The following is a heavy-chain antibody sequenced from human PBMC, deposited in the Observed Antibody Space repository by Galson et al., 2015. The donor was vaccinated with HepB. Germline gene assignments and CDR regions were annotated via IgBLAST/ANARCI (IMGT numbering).Heavy chain of an antibody. CDR2: ISYDGSNK. D-gene: IGHD6-6*01. Sequence: SLRLSCAASGFTFSSYGMHWVRQAPGKGLEWVAVISYDGSNKYYADSVKGRFTISRDNSKNTLYLQMNSLRAEDTAVYYCAKAGIAARGENGMDVWGQGTTVTVSS. CDR3: AKAGIAARGENGMDV. CDR1: GFTFSSYG. V-gene: IGHV3-30*18. J-gene: IGHJ6*02.